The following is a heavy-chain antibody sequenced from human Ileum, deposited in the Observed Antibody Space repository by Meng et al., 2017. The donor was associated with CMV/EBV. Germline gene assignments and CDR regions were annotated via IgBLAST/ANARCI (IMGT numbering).Heavy chain of an antibody. CDR2: ISGSGGST. D-gene: IGHD6-19*01. CDR1: GFTFSSYA. CDR3: AKGVTVAGHLY. J-gene: IGHJ4*02. V-gene: IGHV3-23*01. Sequence: GESLKISCAASGFTFSSYAMSWVRQAPGKGLEWVSAISGSGGSTYYADSVKGRFTISRDNSKNTLYLQMNSLRAEDTAVYYCAKGVTVAGHLYWGQGKLVTGAS.